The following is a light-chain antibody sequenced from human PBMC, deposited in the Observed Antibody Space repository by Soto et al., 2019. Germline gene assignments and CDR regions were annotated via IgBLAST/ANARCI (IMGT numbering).Light chain of an antibody. J-gene: IGLJ1*01. CDR3: SSYTSDATFV. CDR1: STDVGGYNY. Sequence: QSALTQPASVSGSPGQSITFSCAGTSTDVGGYNYVSWYQQHPGKAPKLIIYEVTHRPSGVSTRFSGSKSGNTASLTISGLQAEDEADYFCSSYTSDATFVFGTGTKVTV. CDR2: EVT. V-gene: IGLV2-14*01.